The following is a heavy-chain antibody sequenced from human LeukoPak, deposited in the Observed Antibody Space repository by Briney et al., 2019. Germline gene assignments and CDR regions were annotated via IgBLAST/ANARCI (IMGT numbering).Heavy chain of an antibody. CDR2: INPSGRST. CDR1: GYTFTSYY. J-gene: IGHJ6*02. V-gene: IGHV1-46*01. D-gene: IGHD3-3*01. CDR3: ARDLYYDFWSGYPRMGYYYYGMDV. Sequence: ASVKVSCKASGYTFTSYYMHWVRQAHGQGLEWMGIINPSGRSTSSAQKFQGRVTMTRDTSTSTVYMELSSLRSEDTAVYYCARDLYYDFWSGYPRMGYYYYGMDVWGQGTTVTVSS.